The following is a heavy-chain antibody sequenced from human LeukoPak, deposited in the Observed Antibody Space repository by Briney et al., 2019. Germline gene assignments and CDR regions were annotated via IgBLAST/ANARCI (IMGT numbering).Heavy chain of an antibody. Sequence: GGSLRLSCAASGFTFSDYYMSWIRQAPGKGLEWVSYISSSGSTIYYADSVKGRFTISRDNAKNSLYLQMNSLRAEDTAVYYCAREYCSSTSCLFDYWGQGTLVTVSS. CDR2: ISSSGSTI. CDR1: GFTFSDYY. CDR3: AREYCSSTSCLFDY. D-gene: IGHD2-2*01. V-gene: IGHV3-11*01. J-gene: IGHJ4*02.